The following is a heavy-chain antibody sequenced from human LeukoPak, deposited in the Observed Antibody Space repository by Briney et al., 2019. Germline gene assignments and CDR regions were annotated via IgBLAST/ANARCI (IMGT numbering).Heavy chain of an antibody. CDR3: AKISSSDPFDY. CDR1: GFTFDDYA. J-gene: IGHJ4*02. Sequence: GRSLRLSCAASGFTFDDYAMHWVRQAPGKGLEWVSGISWNSGSIGYADSVKGRFTISRDNAKNSLYLQMNSLRAEDTAVYYCAKISSSDPFDYWGQGTLVTVSS. CDR2: ISWNSGSI. V-gene: IGHV3-9*01. D-gene: IGHD6-6*01.